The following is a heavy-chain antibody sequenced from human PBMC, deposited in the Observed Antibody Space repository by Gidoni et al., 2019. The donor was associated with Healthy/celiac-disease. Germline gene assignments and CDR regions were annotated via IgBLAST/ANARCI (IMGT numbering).Heavy chain of an antibody. J-gene: IGHJ4*02. D-gene: IGHD3-10*01. Sequence: QLQLQQWRAGLLKPSETLSLPCAVYGGSFSAYYWTWIRQPPGKGLEWIGEINHSGSTNYNPSIKSRVTISVDTSKNQFSLRLSSVTAADTAVYYCARGRITMVRGVIITSRFDYWGQGTLVTVSS. CDR2: INHSGST. CDR3: ARGRITMVRGVIITSRFDY. CDR1: GGSFSAYY. V-gene: IGHV4-34*01.